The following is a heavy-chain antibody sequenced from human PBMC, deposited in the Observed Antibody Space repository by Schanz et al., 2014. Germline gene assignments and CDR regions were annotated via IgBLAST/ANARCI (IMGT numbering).Heavy chain of an antibody. J-gene: IGHJ4*02. Sequence: EVQLVESRGGFVQPGGSLRLSCAASGFTFSDSWMHWVRQAPGKGLVWVSRTSHDGSFTTFADSVKGRFTISRDNAKNSLSLQMDRLRDEDTAVYYCARRYSGRYCFDYWGQGTLVAVSS. CDR1: GFTFSDSW. V-gene: IGHV3-74*01. CDR3: ARRYSGRYCFDY. D-gene: IGHD1-26*01. CDR2: TSHDGSFT.